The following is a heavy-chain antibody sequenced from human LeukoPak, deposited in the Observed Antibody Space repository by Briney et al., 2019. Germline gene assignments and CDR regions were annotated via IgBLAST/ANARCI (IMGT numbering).Heavy chain of an antibody. Sequence: ASVKVSCXASGGTFSSYAISWVRQARGQGLEWMGRIIPIFGTANYAQKFQGRVTITTDESTSTAYMELSSLRSEDTAVYYCARTDYAVVTNFDYWGQGTLVTVSS. V-gene: IGHV1-69*05. CDR1: GGTFSSYA. D-gene: IGHD2-21*02. CDR2: IIPIFGTA. J-gene: IGHJ4*02. CDR3: ARTDYAVVTNFDY.